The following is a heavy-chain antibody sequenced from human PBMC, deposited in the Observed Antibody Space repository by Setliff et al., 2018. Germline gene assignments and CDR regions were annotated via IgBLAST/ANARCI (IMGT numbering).Heavy chain of an antibody. Sequence: SETLSLTCTVSGGSISSYSWSWIRQPPGKGLQWIGYISYSGATNYNPSLKSRVTISVDTSKNQFSLKLSSVTAADTAVYYCARLRKAVDGINFPRYMDVWGKGTTVTVSS. D-gene: IGHD6-19*01. CDR2: ISYSGAT. V-gene: IGHV4-59*12. CDR3: ARLRKAVDGINFPRYMDV. CDR1: GGSISSYS. J-gene: IGHJ6*04.